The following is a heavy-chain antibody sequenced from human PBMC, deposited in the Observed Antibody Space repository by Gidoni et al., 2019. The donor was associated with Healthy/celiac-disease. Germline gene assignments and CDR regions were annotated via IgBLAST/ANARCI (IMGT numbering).Heavy chain of an antibody. D-gene: IGHD6-13*01. CDR3: ARTWGYSSSCLELCWFDP. CDR2: ISAYNGNT. J-gene: IGHJ5*02. V-gene: IGHV1-18*01. CDR1: GYTFPSYG. Sequence: QVQLVQSGAAVKKPGASVKVSCKASGYTFPSYGISWVRQAPGQGLEWMGWISAYNGNTNYAQKLQGRVTMTTDTSTSTAYMELRSLRSDDTAVYYCARTWGYSSSCLELCWFDPWGQGTLVTVSS.